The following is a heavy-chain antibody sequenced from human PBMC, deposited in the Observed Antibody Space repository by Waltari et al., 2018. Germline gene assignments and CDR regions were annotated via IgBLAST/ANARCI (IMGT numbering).Heavy chain of an antibody. CDR2: VDRSGRT. CDR1: GDSMIIHYC. Sequence: QLQLQESGPGLVKPSGTLSLTCVVSGDSMIIHYCWSWVRQSPGKGLEWIGQVDRSGRTNYNPACASRVIMSLDTSINHCSLKMVSATAADTDVYYCARDRGRGLYLDSWGRGTLVSVSP. V-gene: IGHV4-4*02. CDR3: ARDRGRGLYLDS. J-gene: IGHJ4*02. D-gene: IGHD2-15*01.